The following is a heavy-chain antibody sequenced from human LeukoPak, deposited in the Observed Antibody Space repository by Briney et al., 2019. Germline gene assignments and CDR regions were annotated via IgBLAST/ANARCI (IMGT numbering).Heavy chain of an antibody. D-gene: IGHD3-9*01. V-gene: IGHV3-7*04. CDR2: IKAEGSEK. Sequence: PGGSLRLSCAASGFTFSDYAMSWVRQAPGKGLEWVANIKAEGSEKYYVDSVKGRFTISRDNAKNSLSLQMNSLRVEDTAVYYCARGHFDWSYLLDHWGQGTLVTVSS. CDR3: ARGHFDWSYLLDH. CDR1: GFTFSDYA. J-gene: IGHJ4*02.